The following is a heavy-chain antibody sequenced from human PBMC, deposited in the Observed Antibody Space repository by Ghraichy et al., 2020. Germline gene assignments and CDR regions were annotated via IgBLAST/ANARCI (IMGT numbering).Heavy chain of an antibody. CDR2: IKSKTDGGTT. D-gene: IGHD3-10*01. Sequence: GGSLRLSCAASGFTFSNAWMSWVRQAPGKGLEWVGRIKSKTDGGTTDYAAPVKGRFTISRDDSKNTLYLQMNSLKTEDTAVYYCTTEEAHGGFGDQDYYYYGMDVWGQGTTVTVSS. V-gene: IGHV3-15*01. CDR1: GFTFSNAW. J-gene: IGHJ6*02. CDR3: TTEEAHGGFGDQDYYYYGMDV.